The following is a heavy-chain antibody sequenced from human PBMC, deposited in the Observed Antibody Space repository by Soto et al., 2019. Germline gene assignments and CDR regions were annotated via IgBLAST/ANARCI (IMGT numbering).Heavy chain of an antibody. J-gene: IGHJ4*02. CDR1: GGLFSSFA. V-gene: IGHV1-69*01. Sequence: QEQLVQSGAEVKKPGSSVKVSCKDSGGLFSSFAISWVRQAPGQGLEWMGGIIPVFGTTNYAQKFQGRVTITADESTNTAYGGWGRLTSDDTPRYYGGGGGGPFFWLNGFGGRGPQVT. CDR3: GGGGGPFFWLNGF. CDR2: IIPVFGTT. D-gene: IGHD3-3*01.